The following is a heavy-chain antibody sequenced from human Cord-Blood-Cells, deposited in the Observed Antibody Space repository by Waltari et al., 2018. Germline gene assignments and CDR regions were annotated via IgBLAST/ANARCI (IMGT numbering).Heavy chain of an antibody. D-gene: IGHD3-3*01. CDR2: VYYSGIS. V-gene: IGHV4-39*01. J-gene: IGHJ4*02. CDR3: ARGDYDFWSGYYDY. Sequence: QLQLQVSGPGLVKPSETLSLTCTVSGGSITSSSYYWGWIRQPTGKGLERIGSVYYSGISEYNPSLTSRVTICVDTSNNQFSLKLSSVTAADTAVYYCARGDYDFWSGYYDYWGQGTLVTVSS. CDR1: GGSITSSSYY.